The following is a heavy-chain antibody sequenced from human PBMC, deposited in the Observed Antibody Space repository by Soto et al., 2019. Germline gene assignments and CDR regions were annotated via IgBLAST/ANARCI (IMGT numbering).Heavy chain of an antibody. D-gene: IGHD3-22*01. CDR3: ARGGYNYVAASDY. V-gene: IGHV1-2*02. J-gene: IGHJ4*02. CDR2: INPNSGGT. CDR1: GYTFTGYY. Sequence: ASVKVSCKASGYTFTGYYMHWVRQAPGQGLEWMGWINPNSGGTKYAQKFQGRVTMTRDTSISTAYMELSRLRSDDTAVYYCARGGYNYVAASDYWGQGTLVTVSS.